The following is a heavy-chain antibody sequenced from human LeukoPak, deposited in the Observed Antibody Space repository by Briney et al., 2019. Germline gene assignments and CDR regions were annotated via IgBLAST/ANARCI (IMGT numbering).Heavy chain of an antibody. D-gene: IGHD3-3*01. V-gene: IGHV1-8*03. Sequence: ASVKVSCKASGYTFTSYDINWVRQATGQGLEWMGWMNPNSGNTGYAQTFQGRVTITRNTSISTAYMELSSLRSEDKAVYYCARGRVSIFGVVHRPYYYYCMDVWGKGTTVTVSS. CDR3: ARGRVSIFGVVHRPYYYYCMDV. CDR2: MNPNSGNT. J-gene: IGHJ6*03. CDR1: GYTFTSYD.